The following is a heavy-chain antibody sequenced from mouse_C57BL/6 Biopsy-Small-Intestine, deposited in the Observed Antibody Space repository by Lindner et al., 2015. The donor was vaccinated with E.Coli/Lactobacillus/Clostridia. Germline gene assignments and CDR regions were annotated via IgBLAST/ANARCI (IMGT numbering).Heavy chain of an antibody. CDR1: GYSFNNYG. J-gene: IGHJ4*01. CDR2: ISTSKGNK. CDR3: ARENSGYEDY. V-gene: IGHV1-4*01. Sequence: SVKVSCKASGYSFNNYGITWVRQAPGQGLEWMGWISTSKGNKNYAQKFQGRVTMTTDTSTSTAYMELRRLRSDDTAAYYCARENSGYEDYWGQGALVSVSS. D-gene: IGHD1-1*01.